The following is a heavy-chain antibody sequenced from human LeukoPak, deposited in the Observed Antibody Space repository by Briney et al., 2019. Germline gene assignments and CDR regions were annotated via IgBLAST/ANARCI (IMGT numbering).Heavy chain of an antibody. CDR1: GFAFDTYG. Sequence: GRSLTPARAASGFAFDTYGTSSVRPAPREGREWVSAISGSGGNTYYADSVKGRFTISKDNSKNTLYLQMNSLTAEDTALYYCAKDRTWELDYWGQGTLVTVSS. D-gene: IGHD1-1*01. CDR2: ISGSGGNT. V-gene: IGHV3-23*01. J-gene: IGHJ4*02. CDR3: AKDRTWELDY.